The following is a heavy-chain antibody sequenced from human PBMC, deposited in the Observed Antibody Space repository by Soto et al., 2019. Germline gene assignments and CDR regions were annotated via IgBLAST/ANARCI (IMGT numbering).Heavy chain of an antibody. CDR1: GAALNSGNYY. CDR3: ERIRIATNNYKWFDP. CDR2: IYVTGAV. J-gene: IGHJ5*02. V-gene: IGHV4-31*03. D-gene: IGHD2-21*01. Sequence: SETRSRPCIVSGAALNSGNYYWSWIRQVPGKGLEWIGHIYVTGAVDYNPSLRDRITISQDTSERQFSLNLRLVTAADTAVYYCERIRIATNNYKWFDPSHQDTLVT.